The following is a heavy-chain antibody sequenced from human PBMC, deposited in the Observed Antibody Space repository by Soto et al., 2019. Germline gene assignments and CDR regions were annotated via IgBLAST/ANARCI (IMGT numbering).Heavy chain of an antibody. CDR1: GFTFSSYA. D-gene: IGHD2-2*01. CDR2: ISYDGSNK. CDR3: ARTIVLVPAAYDY. V-gene: IGHV3-30-3*01. J-gene: IGHJ4*02. Sequence: QVQLVESGGGVVQPGRSLRLSCAASGFTFSSYAMHWVRQAPGKGLEWVAVISYDGSNKYYADSVKGRFTISRDNSKNTLYLQMNSLRAEDTDVYYCARTIVLVPAAYDYWGQGTLVTVSS.